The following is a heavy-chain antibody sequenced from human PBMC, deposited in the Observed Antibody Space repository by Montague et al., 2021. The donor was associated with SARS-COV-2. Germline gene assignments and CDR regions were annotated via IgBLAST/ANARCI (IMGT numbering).Heavy chain of an antibody. CDR1: GGSISSYY. CDR3: ARAQNTCFIANCVNYFDF. CDR2: IYYTGST. V-gene: IGHV4-59*01. J-gene: IGHJ4*02. Sequence: SETLSLTCTVSGGSISSYYWSWIRQPPGKGLEWIGYIYYTGSTKYNPSLKSRVTMSLDRPTNRFSLRLNSVTAADTAMYYCARAQNTCFIANCVNYFDFWGLGAHVTVSS. D-gene: IGHD1-1*01.